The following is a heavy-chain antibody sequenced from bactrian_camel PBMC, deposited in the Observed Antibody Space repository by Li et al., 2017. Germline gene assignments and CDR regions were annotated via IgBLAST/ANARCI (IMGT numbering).Heavy chain of an antibody. Sequence: HVQLVESGGGSVQAGGSLRLSCAASGYSFRSRCMAWFRQVPGKEREGVGTVDSDGVTTYAESVKGRFTISKDNDKNTVYLQMNSLKPEDSAMYYCAAQFARGVCTGRYIYWGQGTQVTVS. J-gene: IGHJ4*01. CDR1: GYSFRSRC. V-gene: IGHV3S53*01. CDR2: VDSDGVT. D-gene: IGHD3*01. CDR3: AAQFARGVCTGRYIY.